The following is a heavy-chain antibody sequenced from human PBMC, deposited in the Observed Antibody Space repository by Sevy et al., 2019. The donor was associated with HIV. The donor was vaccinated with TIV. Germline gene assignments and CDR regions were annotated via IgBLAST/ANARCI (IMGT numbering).Heavy chain of an antibody. D-gene: IGHD2-8*01. Sequence: GGSLRLSCAASGFTPSTYGMHWVRQAPGKGLEWVAVIGFDGSNKYYADSVKGRFTISRDNSKNTLFVQMDSLSAEETAVSYCARDPRMYGDYLLAYFDYWGQGTLVTVSS. CDR1: GFTPSTYG. V-gene: IGHV3-33*01. CDR3: ARDPRMYGDYLLAYFDY. J-gene: IGHJ4*02. CDR2: IGFDGSNK.